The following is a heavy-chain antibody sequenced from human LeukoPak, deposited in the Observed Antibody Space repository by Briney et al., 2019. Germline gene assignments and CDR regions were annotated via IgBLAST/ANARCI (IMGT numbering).Heavy chain of an antibody. Sequence: PGGSLRLSCAASGFTFSSYAMSWVRQAPGKGLEWVSAISGSGGSTYYADSVKGRFTISRDNSKNTLYLQMNSLRAEDAAVYYCAKDSNDYYHGSGAHSLLDAFDIWGQGTMVTVSS. CDR1: GFTFSSYA. J-gene: IGHJ3*02. V-gene: IGHV3-23*01. D-gene: IGHD3-10*01. CDR3: AKDSNDYYHGSGAHSLLDAFDI. CDR2: ISGSGGST.